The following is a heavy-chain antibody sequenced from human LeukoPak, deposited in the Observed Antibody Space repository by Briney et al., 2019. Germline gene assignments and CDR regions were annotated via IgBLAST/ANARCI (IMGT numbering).Heavy chain of an antibody. Sequence: SETLSLPCTVSGGSISSYYWSWIRQPPGKGLEWIAYISDIGSINYNPSLKSRVTISLDTSKNQFSLKLSSVTAADTAVYYCAGHHPRNTVDFWGQGTLVTVSS. CDR2: ISDIGSI. J-gene: IGHJ4*02. CDR3: AGHHPRNTVDF. V-gene: IGHV4-59*08. CDR1: GGSISSYY. D-gene: IGHD2/OR15-2a*01.